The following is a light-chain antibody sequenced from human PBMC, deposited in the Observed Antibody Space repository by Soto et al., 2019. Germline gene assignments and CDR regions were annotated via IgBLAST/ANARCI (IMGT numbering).Light chain of an antibody. CDR3: QQSYNTPLT. CDR1: QSISSS. Sequence: DIQMTQSPSSLSASVGDRLTITCRARQSISSSLNWYQQKPGKPPKLLIYTASTLQSGVPSRFSGSGSGTDFTLTISSLQPEDFATYYCQQSYNTPLTFGGGTKVELQ. J-gene: IGKJ4*01. CDR2: TAS. V-gene: IGKV1-39*01.